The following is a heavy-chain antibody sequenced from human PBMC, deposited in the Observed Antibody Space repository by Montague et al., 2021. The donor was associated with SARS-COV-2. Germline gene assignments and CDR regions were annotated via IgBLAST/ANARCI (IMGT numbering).Heavy chain of an antibody. Sequence: SETLSLTCSVAGASINNCSYYWGWIRQPPGRGSVGIGSIFYSGSTYYKLSLMSPVTISVDTSKTQFSLRMTTVTAADTAVYFCASGLVWGQGVLVTVSS. CDR2: IFYSGST. CDR3: ASGLV. D-gene: IGHD6-6*01. J-gene: IGHJ4*02. V-gene: IGHV4-39*07. CDR1: GASINNCSYY.